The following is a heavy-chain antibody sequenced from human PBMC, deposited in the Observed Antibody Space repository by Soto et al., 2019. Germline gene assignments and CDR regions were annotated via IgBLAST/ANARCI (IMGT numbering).Heavy chain of an antibody. D-gene: IGHD3-22*01. J-gene: IGHJ6*02. Sequence: PSETLSLTCTVSGGSTSSSSYYWGWIRQPPGKGLEWIGSIYYSGSTNYNPSLKSRVTISVDTSKNQFSLKLSSVTAADTAVYYCARGTVYDSSGYYIYYYYYGMDVWGQGTTVTV. CDR1: GGSTSSSSYY. CDR2: IYYSGST. V-gene: IGHV4-39*07. CDR3: ARGTVYDSSGYYIYYYYYGMDV.